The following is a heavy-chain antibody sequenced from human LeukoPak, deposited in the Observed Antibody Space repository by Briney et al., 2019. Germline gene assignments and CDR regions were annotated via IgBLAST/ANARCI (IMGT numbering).Heavy chain of an antibody. Sequence: GGSLRLSCAASGFTFSSYWMSWVRQAPGKGLEWVANIEQDGSEKYYVDSVKGRFTISRDNAKNSLYLQMNSLRAEDTAVYYCARRARDGHYYYYYMDVWGKGTTVTISS. CDR1: GFTFSSYW. J-gene: IGHJ6*03. V-gene: IGHV3-7*01. CDR3: ARRARDGHYYYYYMDV. CDR2: IEQDGSEK.